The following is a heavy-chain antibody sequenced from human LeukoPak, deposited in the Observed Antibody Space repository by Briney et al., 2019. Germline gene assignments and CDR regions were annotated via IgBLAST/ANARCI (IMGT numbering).Heavy chain of an antibody. CDR1: GGSFSGYY. J-gene: IGHJ5*02. V-gene: IGHV4-34*01. CDR3: ARVFGVQLWLNWFDP. Sequence: SETLSLTCAVYGGSFSGYYWSWIRQPPGKGLEWIGEINHSGSTNYNPSLKSRVTTSVDTSKNQFSLKLSSVTAADTAVYYCARVFGVQLWLNWFDPWGQGTLVTVSS. D-gene: IGHD5-18*01. CDR2: INHSGST.